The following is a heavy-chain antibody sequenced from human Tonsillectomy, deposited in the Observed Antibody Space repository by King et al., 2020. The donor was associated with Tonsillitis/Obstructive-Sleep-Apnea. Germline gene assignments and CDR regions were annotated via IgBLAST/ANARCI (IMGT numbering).Heavy chain of an antibody. Sequence: VQLVESGGGLVKPGGSPRLSCAASGFTFSSYSMNWVRQAPGKGLEWVSSISSSSSYIYYADSVKGRFTISRDNAKNSLYLQMNSLRAEDTAVYYCARDLSGYCSSTSCYPIYYYYMDVWGKGTTVTVSS. D-gene: IGHD2-2*01. CDR3: ARDLSGYCSSTSCYPIYYYYMDV. CDR1: GFTFSSYS. J-gene: IGHJ6*03. CDR2: ISSSSSYI. V-gene: IGHV3-21*01.